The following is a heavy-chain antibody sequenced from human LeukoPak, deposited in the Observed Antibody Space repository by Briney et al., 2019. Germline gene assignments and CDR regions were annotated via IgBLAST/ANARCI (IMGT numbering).Heavy chain of an antibody. CDR2: INPNSGGT. J-gene: IGHJ4*02. V-gene: IGHV1-2*02. Sequence: ASVKVSCKASGYTFTGYYMHWVRQAPGQGLEWMGWINPNSGGTIYAQKFQGRVTMTRDTSISTAYMELSRLRSDDTAVYYCASWDYYDSSGYFCWGQGTLVTVSS. D-gene: IGHD3-22*01. CDR1: GYTFTGYY. CDR3: ASWDYYDSSGYFC.